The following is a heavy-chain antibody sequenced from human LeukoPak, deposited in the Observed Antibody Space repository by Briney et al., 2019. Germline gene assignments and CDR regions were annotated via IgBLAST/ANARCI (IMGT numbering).Heavy chain of an antibody. CDR3: AKDPGSSWYYYYGMDV. D-gene: IGHD6-13*01. V-gene: IGHV3-30*18. CDR1: GFTFSSYG. J-gene: IGHJ6*02. CDR2: ISYDGSNK. Sequence: GRSLRLSCAASGFTFSSYGMHWVRQAPGEGLEWVAVISYDGSNKYYADSVKGRFTISRDNSKNTLYLQMNSLRAEDTAVYYCAKDPGSSWYYYYGMDVWGQGTTVTVSS.